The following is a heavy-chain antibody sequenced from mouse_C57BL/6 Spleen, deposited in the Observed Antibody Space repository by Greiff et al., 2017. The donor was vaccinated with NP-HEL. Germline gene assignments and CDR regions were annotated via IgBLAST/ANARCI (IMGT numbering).Heavy chain of an antibody. Sequence: QVHVKQPGAELVKPGASVKLSCKASGYTFTSYWMHWVKQRPGQGLEWIGMIHPNSGSTNYNEKFKSKATLTVDKSSSTAYMQLSSLTSEDSAVYYCARGDDWFAYWGQGTLVTVSA. CDR3: ARGDDWFAY. CDR1: GYTFTSYW. D-gene: IGHD3-3*01. CDR2: IHPNSGST. J-gene: IGHJ3*01. V-gene: IGHV1-64*01.